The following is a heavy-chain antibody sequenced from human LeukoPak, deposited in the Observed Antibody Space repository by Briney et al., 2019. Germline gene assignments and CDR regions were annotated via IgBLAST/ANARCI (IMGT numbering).Heavy chain of an antibody. J-gene: IGHJ3*02. Sequence: ASVKVSCKASGYTFTSYDINWVRQATGQGLEWMGWMNPNSGNTGYAQKFQGRVTMTRDMSTSTVYMELSSLRSEDTAVYYCARARGSSVDIDIWGQGTMVTVSS. CDR1: GYTFTSYD. V-gene: IGHV1-8*02. CDR2: MNPNSGNT. CDR3: ARARGSSVDIDI. D-gene: IGHD6-13*01.